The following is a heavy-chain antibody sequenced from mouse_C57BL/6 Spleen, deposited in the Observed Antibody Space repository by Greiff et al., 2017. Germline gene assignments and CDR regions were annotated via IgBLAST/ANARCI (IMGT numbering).Heavy chain of an antibody. CDR3: PRGVYNDSYWYFDG. J-gene: IGHJ1*03. CDR1: GYTFTDYY. V-gene: IGHV1-19*01. CDR2: INPYNGGT. Sequence: EVQLQQSGPVLVKPGASVKMSCKASGYTFTDYYMNWVKQSHGKSLEWIGVINPYNGGTSYNQKFKGKATLTVDKSSSTAYMELNSLTSEDSAVYYCPRGVYNDSYWYFDGWGTGTTVTVSS. D-gene: IGHD2-12*01.